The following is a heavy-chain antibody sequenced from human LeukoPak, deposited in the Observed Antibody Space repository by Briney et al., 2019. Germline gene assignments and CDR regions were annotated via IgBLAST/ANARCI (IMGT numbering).Heavy chain of an antibody. D-gene: IGHD2-21*02. V-gene: IGHV4-34*01. CDR3: SSGPFGFVVTVICGPPFDY. Sequence: SETLSLTCAVYGGSFSGYYWSWIRQPPGKGLEWVGEINTSGSTNYNPSLKTRGTISVDTSKKQFSLKLSSVTPAAPAGIYCSSGPFGFVVTVICGPPFDYWGQGTLVTVSS. CDR1: GGSFSGYY. CDR2: INTSGST. J-gene: IGHJ4*01.